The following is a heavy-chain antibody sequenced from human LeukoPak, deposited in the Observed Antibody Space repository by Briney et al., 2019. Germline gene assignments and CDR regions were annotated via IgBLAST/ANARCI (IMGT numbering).Heavy chain of an antibody. Sequence: GASVKVSCKASGYTFTSYGISWVRQAPGQGLEWMGWISAYNGNTNYAQKFQGRVTITRDTSASTAYMELSSLRSEDTAVYYCARENRLTLGFDYWGQGTLVTVSS. V-gene: IGHV1-18*01. J-gene: IGHJ4*02. CDR3: ARENRLTLGFDY. CDR2: ISAYNGNT. D-gene: IGHD2-21*02. CDR1: GYTFTSYG.